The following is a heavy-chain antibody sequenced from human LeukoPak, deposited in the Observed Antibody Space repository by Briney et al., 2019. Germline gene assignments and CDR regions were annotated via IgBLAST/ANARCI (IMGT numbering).Heavy chain of an antibody. CDR3: AKAGPFYDYVWGSYRSNYFDY. J-gene: IGHJ4*02. D-gene: IGHD3-16*02. Sequence: GGSLRLSCAASGFTFDDYAMHWVRQAPGKGLEWVSGISWNSGSIGYADSVKGRLTISRDNAKNSLYLQMNSLRAEDTALYYCAKAGPFYDYVWGSYRSNYFDYWGQGTLVTVSS. CDR2: ISWNSGSI. CDR1: GFTFDDYA. V-gene: IGHV3-9*01.